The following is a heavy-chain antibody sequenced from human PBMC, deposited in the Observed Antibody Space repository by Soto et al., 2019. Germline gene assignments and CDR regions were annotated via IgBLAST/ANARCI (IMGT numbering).Heavy chain of an antibody. D-gene: IGHD3-22*01. Sequence: GGSLRLSCAASGFTFSSYEMNWVRQAPGKGLEWVSYISGSGSTIYYADSVKGRFTISRDNAKNSLYLQMNSLRAEDTAVYYCARDGRFYDSSGYGMDVWGQGTTVTVSS. CDR3: ARDGRFYDSSGYGMDV. V-gene: IGHV3-48*03. J-gene: IGHJ6*02. CDR2: ISGSGSTI. CDR1: GFTFSSYE.